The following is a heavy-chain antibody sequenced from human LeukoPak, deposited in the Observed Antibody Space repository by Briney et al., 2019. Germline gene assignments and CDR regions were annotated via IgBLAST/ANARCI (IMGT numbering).Heavy chain of an antibody. D-gene: IGHD3-10*01. Sequence: GGSLRLSCAASGFTFSSYSMNWVRQAPGKGLEWVSFIGTSSSYKYYADSVKGRFTISRDNAKNSLYLQMNSLRAEDTAVYYCARGNPGFGESIFDYWGQGTLVTVSS. CDR1: GFTFSSYS. CDR3: ARGNPGFGESIFDY. V-gene: IGHV3-21*01. CDR2: IGTSSSYK. J-gene: IGHJ4*02.